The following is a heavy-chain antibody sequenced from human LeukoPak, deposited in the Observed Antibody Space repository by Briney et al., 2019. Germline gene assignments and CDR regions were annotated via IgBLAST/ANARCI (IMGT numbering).Heavy chain of an antibody. CDR1: GFTFSSYA. CDR3: ATDVINIVVVPAGGDY. D-gene: IGHD2-2*01. CDR2: ISGSGGST. J-gene: IGHJ4*02. V-gene: IGHV3-23*01. Sequence: GGSLRLSCAASGFTFSSYAMSWVRQAPGQGLEWVSAISGSGGSTYYADSVKGRFTISRDNSKNTLYLQMNSLRAEATAVYYCATDVINIVVVPAGGDYWGQGTLVTVSS.